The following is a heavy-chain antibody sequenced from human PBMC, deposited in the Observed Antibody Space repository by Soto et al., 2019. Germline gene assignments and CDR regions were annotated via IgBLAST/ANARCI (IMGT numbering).Heavy chain of an antibody. J-gene: IGHJ4*02. Sequence: QVQLVQSGAEVKKPGASVKVSCKASGYTFTGYYIHWVRQAPGQGLEWMGWINPNNGDTNYAQKFQGRVTMTRDTSTSTAYMELSSLTFDETAVYYCARHSGYDYVFDYWGQGTLVTVSS. D-gene: IGHD5-12*01. CDR3: ARHSGYDYVFDY. CDR2: INPNNGDT. V-gene: IGHV1-2*02. CDR1: GYTFTGYY.